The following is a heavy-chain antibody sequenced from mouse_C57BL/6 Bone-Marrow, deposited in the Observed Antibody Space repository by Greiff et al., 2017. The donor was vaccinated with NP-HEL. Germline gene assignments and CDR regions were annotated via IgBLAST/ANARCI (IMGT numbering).Heavy chain of an antibody. CDR2: ISYDGSN. D-gene: IGHD2-3*01. V-gene: IGHV3-6*01. Sequence: EVQLQQSGPGLVKPSQSLSLTCSVTGYSITSGYYWNWIRQFPGNKLEWMGYISYDGSNNYNPSLKNRISITRDTSKNQFFLKLNSVTTEDTATYYCAREGDDGYYNYWGQGTTLTVSS. CDR3: AREGDDGYYNY. J-gene: IGHJ2*01. CDR1: GYSITSGYY.